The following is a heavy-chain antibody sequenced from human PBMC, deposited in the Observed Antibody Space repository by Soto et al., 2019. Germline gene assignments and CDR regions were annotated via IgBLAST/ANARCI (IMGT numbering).Heavy chain of an antibody. CDR2: IKQSGST. CDR1: GGSFSGYY. V-gene: IGHV4-34*01. D-gene: IGHD3-3*01. CDR3: ARVRITIFGAYYYYMDV. J-gene: IGHJ6*03. Sequence: SETLSLTCAVYGGSFSGYYWSWIRQPPGKGLEWSGEIKQSGSTNYNPSLKSRVTISVDTSKNQFSLKLSSVTAADTAVYYCARVRITIFGAYYYYMDVWGKGTTVTVSS.